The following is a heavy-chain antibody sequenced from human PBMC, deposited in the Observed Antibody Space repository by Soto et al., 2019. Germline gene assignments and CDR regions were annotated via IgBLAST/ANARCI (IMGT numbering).Heavy chain of an antibody. V-gene: IGHV3-48*01. J-gene: IGHJ4*02. CDR2: ISSSSSTI. Sequence: GSLRLSCAASGFTFSSYSMNWVRQAPGKGLEWVSYISSSSSTIYYADSVKGRFTISRDNAKNSLYLQMNSLRAEDTAVYYCARGYDFWSGYYDYWGQGTLVTVSS. D-gene: IGHD3-3*01. CDR3: ARGYDFWSGYYDY. CDR1: GFTFSSYS.